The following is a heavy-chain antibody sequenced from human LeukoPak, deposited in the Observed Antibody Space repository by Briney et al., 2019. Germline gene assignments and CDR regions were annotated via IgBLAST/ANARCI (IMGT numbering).Heavy chain of an antibody. CDR1: GFTFSSYS. CDR2: ISSSSSYI. J-gene: IGHJ4*02. D-gene: IGHD3-22*01. Sequence: GGSLRLSCAASGFTFSSYSMNWVRQAPGKGLEWVSSISSSSSYIYYADSVKGRFTISRDNAKNSLYLQINSLRAEDTAVYYCASGEYDRSGYDCDYWGQGTLVTVSS. V-gene: IGHV3-21*01. CDR3: ASGEYDRSGYDCDY.